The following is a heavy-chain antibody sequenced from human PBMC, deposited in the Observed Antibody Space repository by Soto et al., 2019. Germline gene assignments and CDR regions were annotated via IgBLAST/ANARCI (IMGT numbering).Heavy chain of an antibody. CDR1: GYTFTSYG. V-gene: IGHV1-18*01. CDR2: ISAYNGNT. D-gene: IGHD6-6*01. J-gene: IGHJ5*02. CDR3: ARDRSGGAARDPNWFDP. Sequence: QVQLVQSGAEVKKPGASVKVSCKASGYTFTSYGIRWVRQAPGQGLEWMGWISAYNGNTNYAQKLQGRVTMTTDTSTSTAYMELRSLRSDDTAVYYGARDRSGGAARDPNWFDPWGQGTLVTVSS.